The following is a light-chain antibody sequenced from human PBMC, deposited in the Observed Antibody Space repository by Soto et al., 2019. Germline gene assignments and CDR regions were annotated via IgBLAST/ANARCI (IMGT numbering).Light chain of an antibody. CDR2: KAS. CDR3: QQYNSYS. V-gene: IGKV1-5*03. Sequence: DIEMTQSPATLSASLRDRVTLTCRASQTISSWLAWFQQRPGRAPKFLIYKASSLKNGVPSRFSGRGSGTEFTLTISRLQPDDFATYYCQQYNSYSFGQGTKVDIK. J-gene: IGKJ1*01. CDR1: QTISSW.